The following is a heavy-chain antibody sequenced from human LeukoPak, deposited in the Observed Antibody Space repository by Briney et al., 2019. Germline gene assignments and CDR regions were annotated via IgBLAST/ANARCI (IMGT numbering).Heavy chain of an antibody. D-gene: IGHD3-9*01. Sequence: SETLSLTCAVYGGSFSGYYWSWIRQPPGKGLEWIGETNHSGSTSYNPSLKSRVTISVDTSKNQFSLKLSSVTAADTAVYYCARGRRNGGYYNLYYFDYWGQGTLVTVSS. J-gene: IGHJ4*02. CDR1: GGSFSGYY. V-gene: IGHV4-34*01. CDR3: ARGRRNGGYYNLYYFDY. CDR2: TNHSGST.